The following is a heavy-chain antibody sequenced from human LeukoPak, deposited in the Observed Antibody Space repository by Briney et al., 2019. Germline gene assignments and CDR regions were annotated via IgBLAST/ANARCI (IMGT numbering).Heavy chain of an antibody. J-gene: IGHJ4*02. D-gene: IGHD3-9*01. CDR2: IKQDGSEK. V-gene: IGHV3-7*01. CDR1: GFTFSSYW. CDR3: ARDELDILTGYYSGPYYFDY. Sequence: GESLRLSCAASGFTFSSYWMSWVRQAPGKGLEWVANIKQDGSEKYYVDSVKGRFTISRDNAKNSLYLQMNSLRAEDTAVYYCARDELDILTGYYSGPYYFDYWGQGTLVTVSS.